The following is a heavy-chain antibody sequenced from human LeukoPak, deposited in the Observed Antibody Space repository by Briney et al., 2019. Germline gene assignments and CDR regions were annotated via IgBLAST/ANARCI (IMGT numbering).Heavy chain of an antibody. CDR3: ARVLVSWYPRSWFDP. CDR2: IYTSGST. CDR1: GGSISSYY. D-gene: IGHD6-13*01. Sequence: PSETLSLTCTVSGGSISSYYWSWIRQPAGKGLEWIGRIYTSGSTNYNPSLKSRVTMSVDTSKNQFSLKLSSVTAADTAVYYCARVLVSWYPRSWFDPWGQGTLVTVSS. V-gene: IGHV4-4*07. J-gene: IGHJ5*02.